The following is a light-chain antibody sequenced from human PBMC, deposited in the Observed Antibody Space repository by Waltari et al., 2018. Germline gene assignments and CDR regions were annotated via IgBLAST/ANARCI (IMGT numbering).Light chain of an antibody. CDR1: ILGNKY. Sequence: SYELTQPPSVSVSPGQTASITCSGDILGNKYASWYQQKPGPSPLLVIYQDTKRPSGIPGRFSGSKSANAATLTITGTQAMDEADYYCQALGTGAWVFGGGTKLTVL. CDR2: QDT. V-gene: IGLV3-1*01. CDR3: QALGTGAWV. J-gene: IGLJ3*02.